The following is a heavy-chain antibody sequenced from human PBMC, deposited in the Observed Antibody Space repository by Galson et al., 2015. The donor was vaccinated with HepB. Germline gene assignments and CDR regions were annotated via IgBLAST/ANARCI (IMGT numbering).Heavy chain of an antibody. CDR2: IYNTGST. CDR1: GGSISTDGTY. J-gene: IGHJ4*02. V-gene: IGHV4-31*03. D-gene: IGHD2-21*01. CDR3: AREVVIEGFVTLES. Sequence: TLSLTCTVSGGSISTDGTYWSWIRQHPGKGLEWIGYIYNTGSTYYTPSLESRLTISVDTSTNHFSLKLSTVTAADTAVYYCAREVVIEGFVTLESWGQGILVTVSS.